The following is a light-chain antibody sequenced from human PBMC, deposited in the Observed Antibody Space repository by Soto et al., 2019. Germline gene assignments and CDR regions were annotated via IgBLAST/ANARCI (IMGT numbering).Light chain of an antibody. CDR1: SSDVGRYNL. Sequence: QSALAQPASVSGSPGQSITISCTGTSSDVGRYNLVSWYQQHPGRAPKLMIYEGSKRPSGVSNRLSGSKSGNTASLTISGLQAEDEADYYCCSYAGSSTYVFRTGTKVTVL. CDR3: CSYAGSSTYV. V-gene: IGLV2-23*01. CDR2: EGS. J-gene: IGLJ1*01.